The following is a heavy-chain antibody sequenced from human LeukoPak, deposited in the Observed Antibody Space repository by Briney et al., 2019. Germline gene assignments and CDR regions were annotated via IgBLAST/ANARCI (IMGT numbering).Heavy chain of an antibody. J-gene: IGHJ4*02. CDR1: GFSFSDSY. Sequence: KPGGSLRLSCAASGFSFSDSYMTWIRQAPGKGLEWVSYISIGSSHTIYADSVNGRFTISRDDARNSLYLQMNSLRAEDTAVYYCARVVGDTGYYFDFWDQGTLVTVSS. CDR2: ISIGSSHT. CDR3: ARVVGDTGYYFDF. D-gene: IGHD2-21*01. V-gene: IGHV3-11*06.